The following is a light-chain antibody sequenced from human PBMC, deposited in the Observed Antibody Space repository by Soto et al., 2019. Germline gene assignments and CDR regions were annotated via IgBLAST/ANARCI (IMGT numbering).Light chain of an antibody. J-gene: IGKJ1*01. CDR1: QSVSSN. CDR2: GAS. Sequence: EIVMTQSPATLSVSPGERATLSCRASQSVSSNLAWYQQKPGQAPRLLIYGASTRATGIPDRFSGSGSGTEFTLTISSLQSEDFAVYYCQQYNNWPPWTFGQGTKVESK. CDR3: QQYNNWPPWT. V-gene: IGKV3-15*01.